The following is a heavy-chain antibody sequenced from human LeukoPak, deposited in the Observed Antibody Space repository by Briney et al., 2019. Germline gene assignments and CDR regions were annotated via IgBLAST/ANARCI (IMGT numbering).Heavy chain of an antibody. CDR2: IYYSGST. V-gene: IGHV4-59*08. CDR3: ARRSPTYYYDSSGALDY. D-gene: IGHD3-22*01. J-gene: IGHJ4*02. Sequence: SETLSLTCTVSGGSISSYYWSWIRQPPGKGLEWIGYIYYSGSTNYNPSLKSRVTILVGTSKNQFSLKLSSVTAADTAVYYCARRSPTYYYDSSGALDYWGQGTLVTVSS. CDR1: GGSISSYY.